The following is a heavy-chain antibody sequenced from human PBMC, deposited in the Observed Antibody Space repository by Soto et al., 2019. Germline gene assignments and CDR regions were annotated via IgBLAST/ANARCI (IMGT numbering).Heavy chain of an antibody. CDR2: IFHSGSA. D-gene: IGHD6-19*01. Sequence: QVQLQESGPGLVKPSGTLSLTCAVSGDSITSRNWWTWVRQPPGKGLEWIGEIFHSGSANYNPSPKSRVTISVDKSKNQFSLKLNSVTAADTAMYYCARLRGFRGSSGWYPYWFDPWGQGTLVTVS. CDR3: ARLRGFRGSSGWYPYWFDP. V-gene: IGHV4-4*02. J-gene: IGHJ5*02. CDR1: GDSITSRNW.